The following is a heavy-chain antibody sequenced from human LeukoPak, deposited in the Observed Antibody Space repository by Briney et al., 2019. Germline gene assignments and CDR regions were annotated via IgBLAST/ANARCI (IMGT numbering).Heavy chain of an antibody. Sequence: SETLSLTCTVSGGSISSYYWSWIRQPPGKGLECIGYIYYSGSTNYNPSLKSRVTISVDTSKNQFSLKLSSVTAADTAVYYCARHNPKNWNYRYYYYMDVWGKGTTVTVSS. CDR1: GGSISSYY. J-gene: IGHJ6*03. V-gene: IGHV4-59*08. CDR2: IYYSGST. CDR3: ARHNPKNWNYRYYYYMDV. D-gene: IGHD1-7*01.